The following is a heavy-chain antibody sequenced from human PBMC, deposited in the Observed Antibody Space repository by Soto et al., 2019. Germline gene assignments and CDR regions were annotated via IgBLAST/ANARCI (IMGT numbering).Heavy chain of an antibody. J-gene: IGHJ4*02. CDR1: GYTFTSYG. CDR2: ISAYNGNT. CDR3: ARARTIFGVVIMFAY. Sequence: ASVKVSCKASGYTFTSYGISWVRQAPGQGLEWMGWISAYNGNTNYAQKLQGRVTMTTDTSTSTAYMELRSLRSDDTAVYYCARARTIFGVVIMFAYWGQGTLVTVSS. D-gene: IGHD3-3*01. V-gene: IGHV1-18*01.